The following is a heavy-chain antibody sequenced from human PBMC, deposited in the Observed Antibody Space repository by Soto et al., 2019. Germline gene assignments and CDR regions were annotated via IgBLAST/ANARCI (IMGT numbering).Heavy chain of an antibody. D-gene: IGHD6-19*01. Sequence: GESLKISCKGSGYSFTSYWIGWVRQMPGKGLEWMGIIYPGDSDTRYSPSFQGQVTISADKSISTAYLKWRSLKASDIAMYYCARQGIAVAGTRYYYYGMDVWGQGTTVTVSS. V-gene: IGHV5-51*01. J-gene: IGHJ6*02. CDR3: ARQGIAVAGTRYYYYGMDV. CDR2: IYPGDSDT. CDR1: GYSFTSYW.